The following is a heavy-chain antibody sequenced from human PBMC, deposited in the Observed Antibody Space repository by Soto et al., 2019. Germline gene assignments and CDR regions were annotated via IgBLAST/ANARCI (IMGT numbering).Heavy chain of an antibody. Sequence: EVQLVESGGGLIQPGGSLRLSCAVSGFTVSNNYMSWVRQAPGKGLEGVSFIYSGGYTAYGDSVKGRFTISRDNSKNTLYFKIKSRRPAAAGFYYGATHPGGGGYWGQGTLVTVSS. CDR1: GFTVSNNY. D-gene: IGHD3-10*01. J-gene: IGHJ4*02. V-gene: IGHV3-53*01. CDR3: ATHPGGGGY. CDR2: IYSGGYT.